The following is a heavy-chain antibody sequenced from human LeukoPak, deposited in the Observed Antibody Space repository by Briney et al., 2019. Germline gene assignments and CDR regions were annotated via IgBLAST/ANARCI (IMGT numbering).Heavy chain of an antibody. Sequence: GGSLRLSCAASGFTVSSNYMNWVRQAPGKGLEWVSVSGGSTYYADSAKGRVTISRDNSKNTLYLQMNSLRAEDTAVYYCARDWGCTDTRCYLGMDVWGQGTTVTVSS. CDR1: GFTVSSNY. CDR2: SGGST. V-gene: IGHV3-66*01. J-gene: IGHJ6*02. CDR3: ARDWGCTDTRCYLGMDV. D-gene: IGHD2-2*01.